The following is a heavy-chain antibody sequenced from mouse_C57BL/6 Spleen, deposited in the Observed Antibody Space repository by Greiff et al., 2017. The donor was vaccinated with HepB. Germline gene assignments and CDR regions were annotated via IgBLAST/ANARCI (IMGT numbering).Heavy chain of an antibody. CDR1: GYTFTSYG. CDR2: IYPRSGNT. V-gene: IGHV1-81*01. CDR3: ARGGPGSSYDY. D-gene: IGHD1-1*01. Sequence: QVQLLQSGAELARPGASVKLSCKASGYTFTSYGISWVKQSTGQGLEWIGEIYPRSGNTYYNEKFKGKATLTADKSSSTAYMELRSLTSEDSAVYVCARGGPGSSYDYWGQGTTLTVSS. J-gene: IGHJ2*01.